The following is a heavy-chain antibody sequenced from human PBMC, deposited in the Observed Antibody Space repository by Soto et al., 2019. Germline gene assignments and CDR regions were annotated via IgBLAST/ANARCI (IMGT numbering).Heavy chain of an antibody. J-gene: IGHJ4*02. D-gene: IGHD3-16*02. CDR1: GFTFSSYS. V-gene: IGHV3-21*01. CDR3: ARVGGVITFGGVIVFDY. Sequence: EVQLVESGGGLVKPGGSLRLSCAASGFTFSSYSMNWVRQAPGKGLEWVSSISSSSSYIYYADSVKGRFTISRDNAKNLRYRQRKSLKAEDTAVYYCARVGGVITFGGVIVFDYWGQGTLVTVSS. CDR2: ISSSSSYI.